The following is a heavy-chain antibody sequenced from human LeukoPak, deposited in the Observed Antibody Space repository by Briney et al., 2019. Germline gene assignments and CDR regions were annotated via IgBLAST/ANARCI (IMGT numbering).Heavy chain of an antibody. J-gene: IGHJ4*02. D-gene: IGHD1-26*01. Sequence: KPSETLSLTCTASGGSTGTYFWSWIRQAPGKGLEWIGYISYTGFTNYNPSLKSRFTISADTSKNQFYLKLTSVTATDTDVYYCARSSSGTYYTDWGQGTLVTVSS. CDR2: ISYTGFT. CDR3: ARSSSGTYYTD. V-gene: IGHV4-59*01. CDR1: GGSTGTYF.